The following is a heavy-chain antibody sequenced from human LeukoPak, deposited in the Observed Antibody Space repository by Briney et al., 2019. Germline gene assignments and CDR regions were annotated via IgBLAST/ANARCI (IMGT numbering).Heavy chain of an antibody. CDR1: GFTFSSYG. Sequence: GWSLRLSCAASGFTFSSYGMHWVRQAPGKGLEWVAVIWYDGSNKYYADSVKGRFTISRDNSKNTLYLQMNSLRAEDTAVYYCARHFTRGVFDYWGQGTLVTVSS. CDR3: ARHFTRGVFDY. V-gene: IGHV3-33*01. CDR2: IWYDGSNK. D-gene: IGHD1-26*01. J-gene: IGHJ4*02.